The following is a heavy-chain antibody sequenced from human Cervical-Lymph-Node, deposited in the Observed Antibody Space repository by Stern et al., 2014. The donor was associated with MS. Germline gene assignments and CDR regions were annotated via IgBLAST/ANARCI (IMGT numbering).Heavy chain of an antibody. D-gene: IGHD1-26*01. CDR3: ARSGYYGIDV. CDR2: IYYRGRP. J-gene: IGHJ6*02. CDR1: GDSVSSEDYY. Sequence: QVQLQESGPGLVRPSETLSLTCTASGDSVSSEDYYWSWIRQSPGKDLEWIGYIYYRGRPNYNPSLKSRLTISIATSKTQSSLKLISGTAADTAVYYCARSGYYGIDVWGQGTTVIVSS. V-gene: IGHV4-61*08.